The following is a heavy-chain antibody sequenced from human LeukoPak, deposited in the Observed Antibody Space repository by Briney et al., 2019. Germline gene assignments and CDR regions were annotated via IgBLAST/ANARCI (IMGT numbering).Heavy chain of an antibody. Sequence: PGGSLRLSCAASGFTFNTFWMSWVRQTPGKGLKWVANIKEDGTKKYYVDSVKGRFTISGDNAENSLYLQMNSLRAEDTAVYYCARDAAGYDPWGQGTLVTVSS. CDR1: GFTFNTFW. D-gene: IGHD6-13*01. CDR2: IKEDGTKK. CDR3: ARDAAGYDP. J-gene: IGHJ5*02. V-gene: IGHV3-7*01.